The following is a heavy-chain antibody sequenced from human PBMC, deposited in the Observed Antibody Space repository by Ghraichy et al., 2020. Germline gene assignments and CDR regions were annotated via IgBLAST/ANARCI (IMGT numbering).Heavy chain of an antibody. CDR3: AREDRYGTSPRYAFDI. Sequence: LSLTCTVSGGSVTTPGYYWAWVRQQPEKGLEWIGYMYVTGDTYYSPSFRSRATISFDTSQNHFSLEMKSVTAADTATYYCAREDRYGTSPRYAFDIWGQGTTVTVAS. D-gene: IGHD5-24*01. CDR2: MYVTGDT. V-gene: IGHV4-31*03. CDR1: GGSVTTPGYY. J-gene: IGHJ3*02.